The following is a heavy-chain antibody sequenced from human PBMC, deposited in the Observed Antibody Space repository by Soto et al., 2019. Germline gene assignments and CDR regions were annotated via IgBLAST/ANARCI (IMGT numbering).Heavy chain of an antibody. CDR2: IYTSGST. Sequence: QVQLQESGPGLVKPSETLSLTCTVSGGSISSYYWSWIRQPAGKGLEWIGRIYTSGSTNYNPSLKSRVTMSADSSKNQFSLKLSSVTAADTAVYYCARGEKLRGGIQTGWFDPWGQGTLVTVSS. J-gene: IGHJ5*02. V-gene: IGHV4-4*07. CDR1: GGSISSYY. CDR3: ARGEKLRGGIQTGWFDP. D-gene: IGHD3-10*01.